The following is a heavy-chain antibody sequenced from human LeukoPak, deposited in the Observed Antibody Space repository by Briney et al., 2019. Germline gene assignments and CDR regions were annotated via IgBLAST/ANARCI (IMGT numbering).Heavy chain of an antibody. CDR1: GGSISSYY. V-gene: IGHV4-4*07. Sequence: SETLSLTCTVSGGSISSYYWSWIRQPAGKGLEWIGRIYTSGSTNYNPSLKSRVTMSVDTSKNQFSLKLSSVTAADTAVYYCAREYSSGWYDRGHDAFDIWGQGTMVTVSS. J-gene: IGHJ3*02. D-gene: IGHD6-19*01. CDR2: IYTSGST. CDR3: AREYSSGWYDRGHDAFDI.